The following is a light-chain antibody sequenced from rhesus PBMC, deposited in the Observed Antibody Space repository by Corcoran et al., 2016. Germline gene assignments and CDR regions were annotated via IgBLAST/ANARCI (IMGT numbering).Light chain of an antibody. Sequence: DIQMTQSPSSLSASVGDTVTITCRASQSISSWLAWYQQKPGKAPKLMIYKASSLKSGVPSRFSGSGTVTNFTLTISSLQSGDFANYYCPQYGSRRWTFSQGTKVEIE. CDR2: KAS. J-gene: IGKJ1*01. CDR3: PQYGSRRWT. V-gene: IGKV1-22*01. CDR1: QSISSW.